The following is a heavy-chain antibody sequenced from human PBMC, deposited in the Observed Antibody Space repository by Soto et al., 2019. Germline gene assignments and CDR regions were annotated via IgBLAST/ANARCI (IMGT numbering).Heavy chain of an antibody. CDR1: GGSIDSYY. V-gene: IGHV4-59*01. J-gene: IGHJ6*02. Sequence: SETLSLTCTVSGGSIDSYYWSWIRQPPGKGLEWIGCVYYSGSTNYNPSLKSRGTILVDTSKNQFSLKLSSVTAADTAVYYCARAFRGGPYGMDVWGQGTKVTVSS. CDR3: ARAFRGGPYGMDV. CDR2: VYYSGST. D-gene: IGHD3-16*01.